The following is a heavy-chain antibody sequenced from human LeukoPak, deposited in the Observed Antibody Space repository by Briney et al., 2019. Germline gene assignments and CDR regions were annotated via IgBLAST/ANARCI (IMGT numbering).Heavy chain of an antibody. V-gene: IGHV3-7*01. CDR2: INQNGGET. Sequence: GGSLRLSCAVSGFTFSDFWMNWVRRSPGKGLEWVASINQNGGETSYVDSVKGRFTVSRDNPKNSLYLQMSRLRAEDTAVYYCAKDHNSCRGISCLLHQDWGQGTLVTVSS. J-gene: IGHJ4*02. CDR3: AKDHNSCRGISCLLHQD. CDR1: GFTFSDFW. D-gene: IGHD2-2*01.